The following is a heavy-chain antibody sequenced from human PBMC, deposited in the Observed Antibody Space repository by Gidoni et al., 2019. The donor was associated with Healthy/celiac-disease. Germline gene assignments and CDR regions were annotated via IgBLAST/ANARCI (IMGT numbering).Heavy chain of an antibody. D-gene: IGHD2-15*01. CDR3: ARRYCSGGSCYYFDY. CDR1: GFTFSSYS. J-gene: IGHJ4*02. V-gene: IGHV3-21*01. Sequence: EVQLVDSGGGLVKPGGSLRLPCPASGFTFSSYSMNWVRQAPGKGLEWGSSISSSSSYIYYADSVKGRFTISRDNAKNSLYLQMNSLRAEDTAVYYCARRYCSGGSCYYFDYWGQGTLVTVSS. CDR2: ISSSSSYI.